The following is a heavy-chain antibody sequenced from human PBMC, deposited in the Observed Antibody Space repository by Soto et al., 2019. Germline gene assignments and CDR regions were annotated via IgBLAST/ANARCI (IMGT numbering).Heavy chain of an antibody. J-gene: IGHJ4*02. CDR2: IDHDGPT. CDR3: VRDSHGDY. V-gene: IGHV3-74*01. CDR1: GFIFSNYW. Sequence: EAQLVESGGGLVQPGGSLRLSCAGSGFIFSNYWMHWVRQAPGKGLEWVARIDHDGPTDYADSVRGRFTISRDNAENTLYLQMNSLRPEDTAVYYCVRDSHGDYWGQGTLVTVSS.